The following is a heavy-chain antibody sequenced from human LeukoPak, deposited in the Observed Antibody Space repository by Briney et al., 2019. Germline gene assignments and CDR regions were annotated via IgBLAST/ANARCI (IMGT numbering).Heavy chain of an antibody. Sequence: SETLSLTCSVSGYFLSSGFYWGWIRQPPGKGLEWIASVYHSGTTIYKPSLKSRVTMSMDISMNHYSLKLRSVTAADTAVYYCARTLSDSSPVATWGQGTLVTVSS. CDR3: ARTLSDSSPVAT. J-gene: IGHJ4*02. V-gene: IGHV4-38-2*02. D-gene: IGHD3-22*01. CDR2: VYHSGTT. CDR1: GYFLSSGFY.